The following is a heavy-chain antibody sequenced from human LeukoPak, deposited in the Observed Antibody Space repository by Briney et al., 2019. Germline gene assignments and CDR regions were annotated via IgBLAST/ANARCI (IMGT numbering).Heavy chain of an antibody. J-gene: IGHJ4*02. CDR3: ARESQIRYYCDRSGYYYGALDY. CDR1: GYTFTSYG. CDR2: ISAYNGNT. V-gene: IGHV1-18*01. D-gene: IGHD3-22*01. Sequence: ASVKVSCKASGYTFTSYGISWVRQAPGQGLEWMGWISAYNGNTNYAQKLQGRVTMTTDTSTSTAYMELRSLRSDDTAVFYCARESQIRYYCDRSGYYYGALDYWGQGSLVTVSS.